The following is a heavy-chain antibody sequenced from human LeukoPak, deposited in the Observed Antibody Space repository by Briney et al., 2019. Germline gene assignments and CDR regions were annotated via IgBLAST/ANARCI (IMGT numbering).Heavy chain of an antibody. CDR3: ARDGTWELDY. D-gene: IGHD1-26*01. V-gene: IGHV3-21*01. CDR1: GFTFSSYS. Sequence: GGSLRLSCAASGFTFSSYSMNWVRQAPGQGLEWVSSVSSSSSYIYYADSVKGRFTISRDNAKNSLYLQMNSLRAEDTAVYYCARDGTWELDYWGQGTLVTVSS. J-gene: IGHJ4*02. CDR2: VSSSSSYI.